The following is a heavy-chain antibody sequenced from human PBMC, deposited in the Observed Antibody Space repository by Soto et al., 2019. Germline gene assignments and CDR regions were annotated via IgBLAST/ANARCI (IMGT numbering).Heavy chain of an antibody. D-gene: IGHD3-10*01. CDR1: GGTFSSYT. J-gene: IGHJ3*02. Sequence: GASVKVSCKASGGTFSSYTISWVRQAPGQGLEWMGRIIPILGIANYAQKFQGRVTITADKSTSTAYMELSSLRSEDTAVYYCXRDISHFRAHAFDIWGQGTMVTVSS. CDR2: IIPILGIA. V-gene: IGHV1-69*04. CDR3: XRDISHFRAHAFDI.